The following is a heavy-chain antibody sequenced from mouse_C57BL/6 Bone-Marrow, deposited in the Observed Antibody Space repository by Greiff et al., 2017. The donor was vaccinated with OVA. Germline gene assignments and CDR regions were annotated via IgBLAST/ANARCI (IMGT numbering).Heavy chain of an antibody. Sequence: VQLQQPGAELVMPGASVKLSCKASGYTFTSYWMHWVKQRPGQGLEWIGEIDPSDSYTNYNQKFKGKSTLTVDKSSSTAYMQLSSLTSEDSAVYYCARDYDEYFDVWGTGTTVTVSS. CDR1: GYTFTSYW. D-gene: IGHD2-4*01. V-gene: IGHV1-69*01. CDR2: IDPSDSYT. J-gene: IGHJ1*03. CDR3: ARDYDEYFDV.